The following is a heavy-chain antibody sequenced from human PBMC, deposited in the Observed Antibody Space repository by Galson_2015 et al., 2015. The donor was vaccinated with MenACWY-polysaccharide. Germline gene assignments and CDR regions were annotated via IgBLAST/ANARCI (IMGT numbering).Heavy chain of an antibody. CDR1: GYTFSSYD. CDR3: TRIIARKHTFVDS. D-gene: IGHD2-21*01. Sequence: SVKVSCKASGYTFSSYDINWVRQASGQGLEWMGWMNPNSGNTGYAQKFQGRDAMTRDTATSSAFMELRMLRYDDTAVYYCTRIIARKHTFVDSWGQGTLVSVS. V-gene: IGHV1-8*01. J-gene: IGHJ4*02. CDR2: MNPNSGNT.